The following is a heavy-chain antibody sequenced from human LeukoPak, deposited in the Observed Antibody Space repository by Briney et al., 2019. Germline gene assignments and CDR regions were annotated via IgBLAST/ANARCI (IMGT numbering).Heavy chain of an antibody. CDR2: IYYSGTT. Sequence: PSETLSLTCTVSGGSISSYYWSWIRQPPGKGLEWIGYIYYSGTTNYNPSLKSRVTISVDKSKNQFSLKLTSVTAADTAVYYCARSSSSWIFDYWGQGTQVTVSS. J-gene: IGHJ4*02. CDR3: ARSSSSWIFDY. V-gene: IGHV4-59*12. CDR1: GGSISSYY. D-gene: IGHD6-13*01.